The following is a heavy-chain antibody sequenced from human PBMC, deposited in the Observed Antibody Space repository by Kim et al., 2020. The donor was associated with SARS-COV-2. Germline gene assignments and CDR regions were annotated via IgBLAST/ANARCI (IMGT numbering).Heavy chain of an antibody. CDR3: ARDRDKYYYGSGTAFDI. CDR2: IYYSGST. CDR1: GGSISSSSYY. Sequence: SETLSLTCTVSGGSISSSSYYWGWIRQPPGKGLEWIGSIYYSGSTYYNPSLKSRVTISVDTSKNQFSLKLSSVTAADTAVYYCARDRDKYYYGSGTAFDIWGQGTMVTVSS. D-gene: IGHD3-10*01. J-gene: IGHJ3*02. V-gene: IGHV4-39*07.